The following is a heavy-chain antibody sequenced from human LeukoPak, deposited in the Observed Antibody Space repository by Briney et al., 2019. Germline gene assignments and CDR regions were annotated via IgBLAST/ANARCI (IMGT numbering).Heavy chain of an antibody. D-gene: IGHD1-26*01. Sequence: SETLSLTCTVSGGSISSYYWSWIRQPAGKGLEWIGRIYTSGSTNYNPSLKSRVSIPVDTSKNQFSLKLSSVTAADTAVYYCARGGAVAFDYWGQGTLVTVSS. CDR2: IYTSGST. CDR3: ARGGAVAFDY. CDR1: GGSISSYY. V-gene: IGHV4-4*07. J-gene: IGHJ4*02.